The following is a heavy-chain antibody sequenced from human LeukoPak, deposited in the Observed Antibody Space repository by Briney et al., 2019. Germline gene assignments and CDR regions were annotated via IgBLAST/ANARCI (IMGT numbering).Heavy chain of an antibody. J-gene: IGHJ4*02. D-gene: IGHD6-19*01. CDR2: IYTSGST. Sequence: SETLSLTCTVSGGSISSYYWSWIRQPAGKGLEWIGRIYTSGSTNYNPSLKSRVTISVDTSKNQFSLKLSSVTAADTAVYYCARVLAVAGEYYFDYWGQGTLVTVSS. V-gene: IGHV4-4*07. CDR3: ARVLAVAGEYYFDY. CDR1: GGSISSYY.